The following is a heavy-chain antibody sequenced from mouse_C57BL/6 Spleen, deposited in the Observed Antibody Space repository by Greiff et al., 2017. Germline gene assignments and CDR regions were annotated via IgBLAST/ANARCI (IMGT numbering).Heavy chain of an antibody. D-gene: IGHD2-2*01. J-gene: IGHJ2*01. CDR2: INPGSGGT. Sequence: VQLQQSGAELVRPGTSVKVSCKASGYAFTNYLIEWVKQRPGQGLEWIGVINPGSGGTNYNEKFKGKATLTADKSSSTAYMQLSSLTSEDSAVYFCARRYDGYPFGYWGPGTTLTVSS. CDR3: ARRYDGYPFGY. V-gene: IGHV1-54*01. CDR1: GYAFTNYL.